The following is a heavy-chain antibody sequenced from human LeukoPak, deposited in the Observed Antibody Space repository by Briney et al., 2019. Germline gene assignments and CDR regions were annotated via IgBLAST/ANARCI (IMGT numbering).Heavy chain of an antibody. D-gene: IGHD3-3*01. Sequence: SETLSLTCTVSGGSISGSSYYWGWIRQPPGKGLEWIGSIYYSGSTYYNPSLKSRVTISVDTSKNQFSLKLSSVTAADTAVYYCARMADDFWSGYYTWGQGTLVTVSS. CDR1: GGSISGSSYY. V-gene: IGHV4-39*01. CDR2: IYYSGST. J-gene: IGHJ5*02. CDR3: ARMADDFWSGYYT.